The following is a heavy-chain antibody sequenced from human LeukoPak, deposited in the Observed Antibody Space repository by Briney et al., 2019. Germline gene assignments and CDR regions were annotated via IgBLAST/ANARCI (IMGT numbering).Heavy chain of an antibody. CDR1: GGSFSGYY. J-gene: IGHJ5*02. CDR2: INHSGST. D-gene: IGHD3-3*01. V-gene: IGHV4-34*01. CDR3: ARGSLMTVLRFLEVGRKKENNWFDP. Sequence: LSETLSLTCAVYGGSFSGYYWSWIRQPPGKGLEWIGEINHSGSTNYNPSLKSRVTISVDTSKNQFSLKLSSVTAADTAVYYCARGSLMTVLRFLEVGRKKENNWFDPWGQGTLVTVSS.